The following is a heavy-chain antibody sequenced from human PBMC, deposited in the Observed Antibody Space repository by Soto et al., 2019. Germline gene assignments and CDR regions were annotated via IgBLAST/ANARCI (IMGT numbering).Heavy chain of an antibody. D-gene: IGHD2-15*01. J-gene: IGHJ4*02. Sequence: PGGSLRLSCEGSGFIFGKYDMYWVRQAPGKGLEWVTKISHDGRNKDYEDSVQGRFTISRDNSRDTMYLEMNSLRPEDTAIYYCATGGLPWWYQGIDFWRQGTLVTVSS. CDR2: ISHDGRNK. CDR3: ATGGLPWWYQGIDF. V-gene: IGHV3-30*03. CDR1: GFIFGKYD.